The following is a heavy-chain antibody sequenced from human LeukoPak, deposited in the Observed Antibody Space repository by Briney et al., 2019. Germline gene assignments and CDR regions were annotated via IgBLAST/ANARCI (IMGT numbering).Heavy chain of an antibody. V-gene: IGHV1-18*01. J-gene: IGHJ4*02. D-gene: IGHD6-6*01. CDR2: ISAYNGNT. Sequence: ASVKVSCRASGYTFTSYGISLVRQAPGQGLEWMGWISAYNGNTNYAQKLQGRVTMTTDTSTSTAYMELWSLRSDDTAVYYCASLQYSCSLVDDYWGQGTLVTVSS. CDR1: GYTFTSYG. CDR3: ASLQYSCSLVDDY.